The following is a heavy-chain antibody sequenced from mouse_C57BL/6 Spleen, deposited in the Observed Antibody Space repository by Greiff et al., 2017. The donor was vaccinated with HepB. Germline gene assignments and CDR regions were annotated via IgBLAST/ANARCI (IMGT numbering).Heavy chain of an antibody. J-gene: IGHJ4*01. Sequence: EVQVVESGPELVKPGASVKMSCKASGYTFTDYNMHWVKQSHGKSLEWIGYINPNNGGTSYNQKFKGKATLTVNKSSSTAYMELRSLTSEDSAVYYCARREWAMDYWGQGTSVTVSS. CDR2: INPNNGGT. CDR3: ARREWAMDY. V-gene: IGHV1-22*01. CDR1: GYTFTDYN.